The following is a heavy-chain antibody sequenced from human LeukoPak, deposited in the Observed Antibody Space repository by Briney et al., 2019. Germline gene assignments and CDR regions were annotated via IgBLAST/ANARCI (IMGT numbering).Heavy chain of an antibody. J-gene: IGHJ4*02. Sequence: PGASLGLSCAASGFTFSSYAMSWVRQAPGKGLEWVSAISGSGGSTYYADSVKGRFTISRDNSKNTLYLQMNSLRAEDTAVYYCAKAVRSSGYYSFDYWGQGTLVTVSS. CDR3: AKAVRSSGYYSFDY. CDR1: GFTFSSYA. V-gene: IGHV3-23*01. CDR2: ISGSGGST. D-gene: IGHD3-22*01.